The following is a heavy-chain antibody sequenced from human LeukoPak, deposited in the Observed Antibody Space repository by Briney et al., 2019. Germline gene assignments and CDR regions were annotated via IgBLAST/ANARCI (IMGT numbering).Heavy chain of an antibody. Sequence: SETLSLTCSVSGGSISSYYWSWIRQPPGKGLEWIGYIYYSGSSNYNPSLRSRVSISMDTSKNQFSLKLSSVTAADTAVYYCARARGVGWYFNYWGQGTLVTVSS. J-gene: IGHJ4*02. D-gene: IGHD6-19*01. CDR1: GGSISSYY. CDR3: ARARGVGWYFNY. CDR2: IYYSGSS. V-gene: IGHV4-59*01.